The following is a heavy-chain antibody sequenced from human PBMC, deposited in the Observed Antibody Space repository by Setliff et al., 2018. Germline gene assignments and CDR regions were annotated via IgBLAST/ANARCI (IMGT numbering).Heavy chain of an antibody. D-gene: IGHD6-19*01. CDR3: ARLLAGTGGFFYYGVDV. CDR1: GDSISGGDYY. Sequence: SETLSLTCTVSGDSISGGDYYWTWIRQPAGKRLEWIGRVYNSGTTYNAFFASRVTMSIDTSKNQFSLNLNSVTAADTALYYCARLLAGTGGFFYYGVDVWGQGTTVTVSS. J-gene: IGHJ6*02. CDR2: VYNSGTT. V-gene: IGHV4-61*02.